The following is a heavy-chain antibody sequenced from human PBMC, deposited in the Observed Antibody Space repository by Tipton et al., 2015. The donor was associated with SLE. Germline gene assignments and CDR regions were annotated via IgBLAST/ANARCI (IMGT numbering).Heavy chain of an antibody. CDR1: GGSISSSSYY. V-gene: IGHV4-39*07. CDR2: IYYSGST. CDR3: ARHTVGATDYFDY. D-gene: IGHD1-26*01. J-gene: IGHJ4*02. Sequence: TLSLTCTVSGGSISSSSYYWGWIRQPPGKGLEWIGSIYYSGSTYYNPSLKSRVTISVDTSKNQFSLKLSSVTAADTAVYYCARHTVGATDYFDYWGQGTLVTVSS.